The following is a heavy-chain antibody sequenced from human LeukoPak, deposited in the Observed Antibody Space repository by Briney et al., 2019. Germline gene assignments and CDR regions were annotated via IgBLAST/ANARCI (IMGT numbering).Heavy chain of an antibody. CDR1: GGYISSYY. D-gene: IGHD1-26*01. V-gene: IGHV4-59*13. J-gene: IGHJ3*01. Sequence: SETLSLTCTVSGGYISSYYWTWIRQPPGKGLEWIGDIYITGSTNYNPYLKRRVTISVDTSKNQFSLRLSSVTAADTAVYYCARVRIGETSYDASDVWGLGTMVTVSS. CDR2: IYITGST. CDR3: ARVRIGETSYDASDV.